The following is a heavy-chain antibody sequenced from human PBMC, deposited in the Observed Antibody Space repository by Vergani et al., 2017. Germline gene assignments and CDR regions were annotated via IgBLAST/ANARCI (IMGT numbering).Heavy chain of an antibody. CDR2: ISSSSSYI. Sequence: EVQLVESGGGLVKPGGSLRVSCAASGFTFSSYSMNWVRRAPGKGLEWVSSISSSSSYIYYADSVKGRFTISRDNAKNSLYLQMNSLRAEDTAVYYCARDLTPFILAAAGAFDIWGQGTMVTVSS. D-gene: IGHD6-13*01. V-gene: IGHV3-21*01. J-gene: IGHJ3*02. CDR3: ARDLTPFILAAAGAFDI. CDR1: GFTFSSYS.